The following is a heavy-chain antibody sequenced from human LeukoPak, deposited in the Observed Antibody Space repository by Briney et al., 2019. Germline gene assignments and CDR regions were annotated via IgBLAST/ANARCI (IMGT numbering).Heavy chain of an antibody. CDR2: ISGSGGTT. J-gene: IGHJ5*02. CDR1: GFTFSSYV. V-gene: IGHV3-23*01. CDR3: AKGGYDILTGNNWFDP. D-gene: IGHD3-9*01. Sequence: GGSLRLSCAASGFTFSSYVMTWVRQAPGKGLEWVSGISGSGGTTDYADSVKGRFTISRDNSKNTLYLQMNSLRAEDTAVYYCAKGGYDILTGNNWFDPWGQGTLVTVSS.